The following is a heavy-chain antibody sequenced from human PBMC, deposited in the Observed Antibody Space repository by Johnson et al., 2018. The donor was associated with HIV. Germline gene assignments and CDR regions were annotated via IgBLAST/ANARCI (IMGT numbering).Heavy chain of an antibody. CDR2: IKSKTDGGTT. J-gene: IGHJ3*02. CDR1: GFTFSNAW. D-gene: IGHD3-22*01. Sequence: EVQLVESGGGLVKPGGSLRLSCAASGFTFSNAWMNWVRQAPGKGLEWVGRIKSKTDGGTTDYAAPVKGRFTISRDDSKNTLYLQMNSLRAGDTALYYCTRGESAYYESSGYYSDDAFDIWGQGTMVTVSS. V-gene: IGHV3-15*01. CDR3: TRGESAYYESSGYYSDDAFDI.